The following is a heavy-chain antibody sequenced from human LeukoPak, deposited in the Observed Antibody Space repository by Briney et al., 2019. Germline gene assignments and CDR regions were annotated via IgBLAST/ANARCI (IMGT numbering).Heavy chain of an antibody. CDR3: AADIAGNEGFGY. D-gene: IGHD3-10*01. Sequence: ASVKVSCKASGFTFTSSAMQWVRQARGQRLEWIGWIVVGSGNTNHAQKFQERVTITRDMSTSTAYMELSSLRSEDTAVYYCAADIAGNEGFGYWGQGTLVTVSS. J-gene: IGHJ4*02. V-gene: IGHV1-58*02. CDR2: IVVGSGNT. CDR1: GFTFTSSA.